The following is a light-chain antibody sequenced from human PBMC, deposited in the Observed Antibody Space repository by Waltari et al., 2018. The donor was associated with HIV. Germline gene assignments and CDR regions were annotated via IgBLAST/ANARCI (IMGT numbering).Light chain of an antibody. V-gene: IGLV2-11*01. CDR1: SSDVGGYNY. J-gene: IGLJ1*01. CDR2: DDS. Sequence: QSALTQPPSVSGSPGQSVTISCTGTSSDVGGYNYVSWYQQHPGKAPKLMIYDDSKRPSGVPNRFSGSKSGNTASLTISGLQAEDEADYFCCSYAGSYTHVFGTDTTVNVL. CDR3: CSYAGSYTHV.